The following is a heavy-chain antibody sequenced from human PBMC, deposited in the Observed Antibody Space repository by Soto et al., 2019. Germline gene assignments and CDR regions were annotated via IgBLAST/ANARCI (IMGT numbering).Heavy chain of an antibody. Sequence: EGQLVESGGGLVQPGGSLRLSCTVSGFTFGNYWMTWVRQAPGKGLEWVANMNQNGSEKYYVDSVKGRFAISRDNAKNSLYLQMNSLSAEDTAVYYCASYRVSYAMDVWGQGTTVTVSS. V-gene: IGHV3-7*05. CDR1: GFTFGNYW. CDR3: ASYRVSYAMDV. J-gene: IGHJ6*02. CDR2: MNQNGSEK.